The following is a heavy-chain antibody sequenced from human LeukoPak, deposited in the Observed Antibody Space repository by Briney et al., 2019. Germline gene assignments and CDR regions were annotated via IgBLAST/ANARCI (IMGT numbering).Heavy chain of an antibody. CDR1: GGTFSSYA. D-gene: IGHD2-15*01. Sequence: GASVKLSCKASGGTFSSYAISWVRQAPGQGLEWMGGVIPIFGPANYAQKFQGRVTITADESTSTAHMELSSLRSEDTAVYYCARDMTGYCSGGSCSQGFDYWGQGTLVTVSS. CDR2: VIPIFGPA. V-gene: IGHV1-69*13. J-gene: IGHJ4*02. CDR3: ARDMTGYCSGGSCSQGFDY.